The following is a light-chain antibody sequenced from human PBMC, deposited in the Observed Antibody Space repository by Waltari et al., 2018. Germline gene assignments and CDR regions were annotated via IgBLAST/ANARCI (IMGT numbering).Light chain of an antibody. J-gene: IGKJ2*01. V-gene: IGKV1-39*01. Sequence: DIQLTQSPSSLSASLGDRVTIICRASQSISSHLNWYQQKPGKAPKLLIYAASNLQSGVPSRFSGSVSGTDFTLTISSLQPEDFATYYCQQTYSSPFGQGTKLDI. CDR2: AAS. CDR1: QSISSH. CDR3: QQTYSSP.